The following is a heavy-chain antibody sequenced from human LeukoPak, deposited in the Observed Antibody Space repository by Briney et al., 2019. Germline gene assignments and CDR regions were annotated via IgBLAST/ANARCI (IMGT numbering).Heavy chain of an antibody. D-gene: IGHD6-13*01. CDR2: INPSGSST. CDR3: ARGSSIAAPDPPDYYYYYYMDV. V-gene: IGHV1-46*01. CDR1: GYTFTSYY. J-gene: IGHJ6*03. Sequence: ASVKVSCKASGYTFTSYYMHWVRQAPGQGLEWMGIINPSGSSTSYAHKFQGRVTMTRDMSTSTVYMELSSLRSEDTAVYYCARGSSIAAPDPPDYYYYYYMDVWGKGTTVTVSS.